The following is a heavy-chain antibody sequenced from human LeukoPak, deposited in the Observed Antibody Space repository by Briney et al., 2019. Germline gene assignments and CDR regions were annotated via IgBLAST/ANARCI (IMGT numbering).Heavy chain of an antibody. D-gene: IGHD5-12*01. Sequence: GGSLRLSCAASGFTFSLYAMHWVRQAPGKGLEYVSAINNNGDRTYYANSVKARFIIFRDNSKNTLYLQMGSLRPEDMGVYYCAREERGLAIDYWGQGTLVTASA. CDR3: AREERGLAIDY. CDR2: INNNGDRT. J-gene: IGHJ4*02. CDR1: GFTFSLYA. V-gene: IGHV3-64*01.